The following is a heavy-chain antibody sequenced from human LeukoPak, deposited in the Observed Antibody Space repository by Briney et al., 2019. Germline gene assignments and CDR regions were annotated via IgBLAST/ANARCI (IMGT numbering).Heavy chain of an antibody. CDR2: INQGGSEK. Sequence: GGSLRLSCAASGFTFTNYWMDWVRQAPGKGLEWVANINQGGSEKYYVDSVKGRFTISRDNAKNSLYLQLNNLRADDTALYYCSRPLDYWGQGTLVTVSS. CDR1: GFTFTNYW. V-gene: IGHV3-7*03. CDR3: SRPLDY. J-gene: IGHJ4*02.